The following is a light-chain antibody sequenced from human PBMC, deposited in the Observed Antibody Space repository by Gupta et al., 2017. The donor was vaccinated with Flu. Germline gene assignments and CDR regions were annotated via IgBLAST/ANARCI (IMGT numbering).Light chain of an antibody. J-gene: IGKJ5*01. CDR1: QSVSRS. CDR2: AAS. CDR3: QQSYITPPIT. Sequence: DVQMTQSPSSLSASVGDRVTITCRASQSVSRSLNWYQQRPGKAPRLLIYAASSLQSGVPSRFSGSGSGTDFTLTITSLQPEDFATYYCQQSYITPPITFGQGTRLEIK. V-gene: IGKV1-39*01.